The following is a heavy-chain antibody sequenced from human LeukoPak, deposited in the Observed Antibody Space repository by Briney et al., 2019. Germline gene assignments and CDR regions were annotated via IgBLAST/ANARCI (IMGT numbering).Heavy chain of an antibody. V-gene: IGHV3-74*01. Sequence: PGGSLRLSCAASRFGFSVYWMHWVRQAPGKGLVWVSRITGDGGTTNYADSVKGRFTISRDNAQDTLYLQMNSLRAEDTAVYYCARMITINREGEGYFDYRGQGTLVTVSS. CDR3: ARMITINREGEGYFDY. CDR2: ITGDGGTT. J-gene: IGHJ4*02. CDR1: RFGFSVYW. D-gene: IGHD3-16*01.